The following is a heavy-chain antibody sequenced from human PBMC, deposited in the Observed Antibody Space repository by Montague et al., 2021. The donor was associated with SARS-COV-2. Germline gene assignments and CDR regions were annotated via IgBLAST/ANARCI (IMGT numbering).Heavy chain of an antibody. D-gene: IGHD3-10*01. CDR2: IFYTGTT. V-gene: IGHV4-39*01. Sequence: SETLSLICTVSGGSISSSSYHWGWIRQPPGKGLDWIGNIFYTGTTYYNPSLKSRVTIFVDTSKNQFSLKLTSVAAADTAVYYCARHYGSEFDYWGQGTLLTVSS. CDR3: ARHYGSEFDY. J-gene: IGHJ4*02. CDR1: GGSISSSSYH.